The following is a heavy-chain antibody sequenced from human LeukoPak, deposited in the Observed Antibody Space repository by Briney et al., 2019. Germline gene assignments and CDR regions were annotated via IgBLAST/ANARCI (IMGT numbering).Heavy chain of an antibody. Sequence: ASVKVSCKASGYTFTGYYIHWVRQAPGQGLEWMGRINPNSGGINYAQKFQGRVTMTRDTSISTAYMELSRLRSDDTAVYYCARDEASIIAAADLWGQGTLVTVSS. CDR3: ARDEASIIAAADL. J-gene: IGHJ5*02. CDR2: INPNSGGI. V-gene: IGHV1-2*06. D-gene: IGHD6-13*01. CDR1: GYTFTGYY.